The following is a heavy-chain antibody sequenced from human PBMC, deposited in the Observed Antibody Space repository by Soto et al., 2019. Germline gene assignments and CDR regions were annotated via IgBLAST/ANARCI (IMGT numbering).Heavy chain of an antibody. CDR3: ARDYDSSGYPRYYFDY. CDR2: IWYDGSNK. Sequence: PGGSLRLSCAASGFTFSSYGMHWVRQAPGKGLEWVAVIWYDGSNKYYADSVKGRFTISRDNSKNTLYLQMNSLRAEDTAVYYCARDYDSSGYPRYYFDYWGLGTLVNVSS. CDR1: GFTFSSYG. D-gene: IGHD3-22*01. V-gene: IGHV3-33*01. J-gene: IGHJ4*02.